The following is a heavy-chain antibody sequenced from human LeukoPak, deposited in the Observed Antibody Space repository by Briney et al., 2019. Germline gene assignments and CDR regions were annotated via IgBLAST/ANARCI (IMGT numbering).Heavy chain of an antibody. CDR2: ISAYNGNT. CDR3: ARMERWLQLTYYYYMDV. Sequence: GASVKVSCKASGYTFTSYRISWVRQAPGQGLEWMGWISAYNGNTNYVQNFQGRVTMTTDTSTSTAYMELRSLRSADTAVFYCARMERWLQLTYYYYMDVWGKGTTVTISS. V-gene: IGHV1-18*01. CDR1: GYTFTSYR. J-gene: IGHJ6*03. D-gene: IGHD5-24*01.